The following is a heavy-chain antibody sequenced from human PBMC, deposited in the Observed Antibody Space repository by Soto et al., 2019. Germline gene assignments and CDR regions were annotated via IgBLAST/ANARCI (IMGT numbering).Heavy chain of an antibody. CDR1: GFTFDDYA. V-gene: IGHV3-9*01. CDR3: AKDVMITFGGVAGSLDV. J-gene: IGHJ6*04. CDR2: ISWNSGSI. D-gene: IGHD3-16*01. Sequence: EVQLVESGGGLEQPGRSLRLSCAASGFTFDDYAMHWVRQAPGKGLEWVSGISWNSGSIGYADSVKGRFTISRDNAKNSLYLQMNSLIAEDTALYYCAKDVMITFGGVAGSLDVWGKGTSVTVSS.